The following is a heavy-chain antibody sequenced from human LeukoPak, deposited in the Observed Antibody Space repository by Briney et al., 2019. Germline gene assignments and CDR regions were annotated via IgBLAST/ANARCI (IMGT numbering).Heavy chain of an antibody. Sequence: PGGSLRLSCAASGSTFSSYEMNWVRQAPGKGLVWVSRINSDGSSTTYADSVKGRFTISRDNAKNTLYLQMNSLRAEDTAVYYCARGSKSYGDYIRSRIHYFDYWGQGTLVTVSS. CDR2: INSDGSST. CDR1: GSTFSSYE. J-gene: IGHJ4*02. V-gene: IGHV3-74*01. D-gene: IGHD4-17*01. CDR3: ARGSKSYGDYIRSRIHYFDY.